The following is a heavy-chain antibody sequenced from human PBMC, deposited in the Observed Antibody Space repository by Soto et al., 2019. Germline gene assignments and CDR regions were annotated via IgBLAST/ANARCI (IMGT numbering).Heavy chain of an antibody. CDR2: ISSTSTYI. CDR1: DFTFRNYS. Sequence: EVQLVESGGGLVKPGGSLRLSCVASDFTFRNYSLNWVRQAPGKGLEWVSSISSTSTYIYYADSLKGRFTISRDNAKNSLYLQMNSLIAEDTAIYYCVRDLQAGAFDIWGQGTLVTVSS. V-gene: IGHV3-21*01. J-gene: IGHJ3*02. CDR3: VRDLQAGAFDI.